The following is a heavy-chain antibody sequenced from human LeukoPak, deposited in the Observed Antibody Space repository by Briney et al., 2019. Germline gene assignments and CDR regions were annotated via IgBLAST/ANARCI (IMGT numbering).Heavy chain of an antibody. Sequence: SETLSLTCAVYGGSFSSHYWSWIRQPPGKGLEWIGYIYYSGSTNYNPSLKSRVTISVDTSNNQFSLKLSSVTAADTAVYYCARAYDSSGYTAFDIWGQGTMVTVSS. J-gene: IGHJ3*02. CDR3: ARAYDSSGYTAFDI. V-gene: IGHV4-59*11. CDR2: IYYSGST. D-gene: IGHD3-22*01. CDR1: GGSFSSHY.